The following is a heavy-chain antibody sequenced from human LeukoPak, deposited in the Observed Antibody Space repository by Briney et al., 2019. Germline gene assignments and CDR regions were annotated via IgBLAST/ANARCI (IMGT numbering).Heavy chain of an antibody. CDR1: GYTFTGYY. J-gene: IGHJ4*02. D-gene: IGHD3-22*01. Sequence: GSSVKVSCKASGYTFTGYYMHWVRQAPGQGLEWMGRINPNSGGTNYAQKFQGRVTMTRDTSISTAYMELSRVRSDESAVTYSASTLGDYYDSSGEAGGQGPLVAVSS. V-gene: IGHV1-2*06. CDR2: INPNSGGT. CDR3: ASTLGDYYDSSGEA.